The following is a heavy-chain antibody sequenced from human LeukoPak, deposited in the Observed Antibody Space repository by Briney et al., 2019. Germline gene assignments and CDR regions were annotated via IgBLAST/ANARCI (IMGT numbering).Heavy chain of an antibody. D-gene: IGHD5-24*01. CDR3: ARVGMATIQKDYYYYMDV. CDR2: IYSSGST. V-gene: IGHV4-39*07. CDR1: GASINSGSNY. Sequence: SETLSLTCRVSGASINSGSNYWGWIRQPPGKTLEWIGSIYSSGSTYYNPSLKSRVIISVDTSKNQFSLKLSSVTAADTAVYYCARVGMATIQKDYYYYMDVWGKGTTVTVSS. J-gene: IGHJ6*03.